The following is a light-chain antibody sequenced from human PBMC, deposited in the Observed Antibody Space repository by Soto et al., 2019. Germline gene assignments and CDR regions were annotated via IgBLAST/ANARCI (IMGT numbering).Light chain of an antibody. CDR2: NAV. CDR3: QQYKSWWPIT. CDR1: QNIDNK. Sequence: EIVLTQSPATLSVSPGERATLSCRASQNIDNKLVWYQQKPGQAPSHLLSNAVTRAPGIPARFSGSGFGTEFTLTISSLQPEDFAIYYCQQYKSWWPITFGQGTRLEI. V-gene: IGKV3-15*01. J-gene: IGKJ5*01.